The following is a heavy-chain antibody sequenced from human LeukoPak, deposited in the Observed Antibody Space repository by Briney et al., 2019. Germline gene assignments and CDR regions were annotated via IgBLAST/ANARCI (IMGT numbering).Heavy chain of an antibody. CDR3: ARSVHFGYHDY. V-gene: IGHV3-30*04. CDR1: GFTFSTYA. J-gene: IGHJ4*02. CDR2: ISYDGSDK. Sequence: GGSLRLSCAASGFTFSTYALHWIRQAPGRGLEWVAVISYDGSDKWYADSVKGRFTVSRDNSKNTVFLQMNSLRPEDTAVYYCARSVHFGYHDYWGQGTLVTASS. D-gene: IGHD3-22*01.